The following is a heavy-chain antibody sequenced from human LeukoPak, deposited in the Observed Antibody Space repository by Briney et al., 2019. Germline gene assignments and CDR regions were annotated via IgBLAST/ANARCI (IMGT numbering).Heavy chain of an antibody. CDR2: IYPGDSDT. J-gene: IGHJ3*02. CDR3: ARRARGYSYATGAFDI. D-gene: IGHD5-18*01. V-gene: IGHV5-51*01. Sequence: GESLKISCKGSGYSFTSYWIGWVRKMPGKGLEWMGIIYPGDSDTRYSPSFQGQVTISADKSISTAYLQWSSLKASDTAMYYCARRARGYSYATGAFDIWGQGTMVTVSS. CDR1: GYSFTSYW.